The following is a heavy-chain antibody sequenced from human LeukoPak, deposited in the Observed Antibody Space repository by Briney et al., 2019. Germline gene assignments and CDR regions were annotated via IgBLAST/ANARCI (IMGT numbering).Heavy chain of an antibody. CDR3: ARLLYGVYFHYFDY. CDR1: GYLFTNYW. CDR2: IYPGDSET. D-gene: IGHD4-17*01. J-gene: IGHJ4*02. Sequence: GESLKISCKGSGYLFTNYWIGWVRQMPGKGLEWMGIIYPGDSETRYGPSSQGQVTISADKSISTAYLQWSGLKASDTAMYYCARLLYGVYFHYFDYWGQGTLVTVSS. V-gene: IGHV5-51*01.